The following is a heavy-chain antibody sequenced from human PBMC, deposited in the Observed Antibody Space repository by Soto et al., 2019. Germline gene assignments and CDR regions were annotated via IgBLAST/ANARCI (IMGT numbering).Heavy chain of an antibody. D-gene: IGHD6-19*01. CDR1: GGSFNGYY. CDR2: INHSGST. J-gene: IGHJ4*02. CDR3: ARDSSRSFEY. V-gene: IGHV4-34*01. Sequence: PSETLSLTCAVYGGSFNGYYCSWIRQPPGKGLEWIGEINHSGSTNYNPSLKSRVTISVDTSKNQFSLKLSSVTAADTAVYYCARDSSRSFEYWGQGTLVTVS.